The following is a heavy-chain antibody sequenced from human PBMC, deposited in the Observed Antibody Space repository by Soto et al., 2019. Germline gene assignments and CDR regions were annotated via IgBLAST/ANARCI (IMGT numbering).Heavy chain of an antibody. CDR2: INPSGGST. D-gene: IGHD2-2*01. CDR3: ARDNPKIYCSSTSCYEDAFDI. V-gene: IGHV1-46*01. J-gene: IGHJ3*02. Sequence: ASVKVSCKASGYTFTSYYMHWVRQAPGQGLEWMGIINPSGGSTSYAQKYQGRVTMTRDTSTSTAYMELRSLRSDDTAVYYCARDNPKIYCSSTSCYEDAFDIWGQGTMVTVSS. CDR1: GYTFTSYY.